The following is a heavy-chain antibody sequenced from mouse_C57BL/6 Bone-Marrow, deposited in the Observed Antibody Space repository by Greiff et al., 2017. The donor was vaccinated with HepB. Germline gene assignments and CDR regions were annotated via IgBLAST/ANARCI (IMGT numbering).Heavy chain of an antibody. CDR2: INPSNGGT. Sequence: QVQLQQPGTELVKPGASVKLSCKASGYTFTSYWMHWVKQRPGQGLEWIGNINPSNGGTNYNEKFKSKATLTVDKSSSTAYMQLRSLTSEDSAVYYGAKRWGGYWAWFAYWGQGTLVTVSA. D-gene: IGHD2-3*01. CDR1: GYTFTSYW. J-gene: IGHJ3*01. V-gene: IGHV1-53*01. CDR3: AKRWGGYWAWFAY.